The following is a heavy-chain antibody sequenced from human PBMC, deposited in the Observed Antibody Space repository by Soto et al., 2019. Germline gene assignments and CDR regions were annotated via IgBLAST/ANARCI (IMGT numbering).Heavy chain of an antibody. D-gene: IGHD4-17*01. V-gene: IGHV3-23*01. CDR2: ISGSGGST. Sequence: GGSLRLSCAASGFTFSSYAMSWVRQAPGKGLEWVSAISGSGGSTYYADSVKGRFTISRDNSKNTLYLQMNSLRAEDTAVYYCATKPTFSTVTTHQDYWGQGTLVTVSS. CDR3: ATKPTFSTVTTHQDY. J-gene: IGHJ4*02. CDR1: GFTFSSYA.